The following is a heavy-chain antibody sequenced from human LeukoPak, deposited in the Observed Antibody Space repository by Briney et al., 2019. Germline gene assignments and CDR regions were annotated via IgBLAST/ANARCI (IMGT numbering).Heavy chain of an antibody. CDR3: AREDQLLPQLGFDY. CDR2: IKQDGSEK. D-gene: IGHD2-2*01. Sequence: PGGSLRLSCTASGFTFGDYAMSWFRQAPGKGLEWVANIKQDGSEKYYVDSVKGRFTISRDNAKNSLYLQMNSLRAEDTAVYYCAREDQLLPQLGFDYWGQGTLVTVSS. V-gene: IGHV3-7*01. J-gene: IGHJ4*02. CDR1: GFTFGDYA.